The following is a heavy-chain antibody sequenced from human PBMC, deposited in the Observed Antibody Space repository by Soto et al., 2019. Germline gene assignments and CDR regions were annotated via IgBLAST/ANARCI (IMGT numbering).Heavy chain of an antibody. Sequence: AAVKVSCKASGFTFTSSAVQWVRQARGQRLEWIGWIVVGSGNTNYAQKFQERVTITRDMSTSTAYMELSSLRSEDTAVYYCAADATGYYDILTGYYRSGMDVWG. J-gene: IGHJ6*02. CDR3: AADATGYYDILTGYYRSGMDV. CDR2: IVVGSGNT. V-gene: IGHV1-58*01. D-gene: IGHD3-9*01. CDR1: GFTFTSSA.